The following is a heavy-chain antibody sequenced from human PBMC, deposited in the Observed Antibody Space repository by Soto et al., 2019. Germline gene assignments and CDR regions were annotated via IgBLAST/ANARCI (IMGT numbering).Heavy chain of an antibody. CDR1: GFTFSSYS. D-gene: IGHD3-22*01. V-gene: IGHV3-48*01. CDR3: ARVMYYYDSSGFLTYSGMDV. CDR2: IISSSSTI. J-gene: IGHJ6*02. Sequence: GGSLRLSCAASGFTFSSYSMNWVRQAPGKGLEWVSYIISSSSTIYYADSVKGRFTISRDNAKNSLYLQMNSLRAEDTAVYYFARVMYYYDSSGFLTYSGMDVWGQGTTVTVSS.